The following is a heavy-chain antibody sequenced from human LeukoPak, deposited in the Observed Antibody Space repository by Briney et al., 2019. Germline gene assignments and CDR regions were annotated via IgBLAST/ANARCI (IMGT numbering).Heavy chain of an antibody. J-gene: IGHJ6*02. V-gene: IGHV3-7*01. CDR2: IKQDGSEK. D-gene: IGHD6-19*01. CDR3: ARDNVAGLYYYYYYGMDV. CDR1: GFTFSSYS. Sequence: GGSLRLSCAASGFTFSSYSMSWVRQAPGKGLEWVANIKQDGSEKYYVDSVKGRFTISRDNAKNSLYLQMNSLRAEDTAVYYCARDNVAGLYYYYYYGMDVWGQGTTVTVSS.